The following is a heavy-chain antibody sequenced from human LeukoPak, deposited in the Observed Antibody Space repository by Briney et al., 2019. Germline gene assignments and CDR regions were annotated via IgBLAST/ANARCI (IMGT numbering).Heavy chain of an antibody. Sequence: PGGSLRLSCAASGFTFSSYAMSWVRQAPGKGLEWVSAISGSGGSTYYADSVKGRFTISRDNSKNTLYLQMNSLRAEDTAVYYCAKASTLGMSSPDDAFDIWGQGTMVTVSS. J-gene: IGHJ3*02. CDR1: GFTFSSYA. CDR3: AKASTLGMSSPDDAFDI. CDR2: ISGSGGST. V-gene: IGHV3-23*01. D-gene: IGHD7-27*01.